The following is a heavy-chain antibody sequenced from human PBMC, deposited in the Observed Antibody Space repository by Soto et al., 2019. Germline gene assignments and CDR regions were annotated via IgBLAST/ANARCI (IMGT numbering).Heavy chain of an antibody. CDR2: IGHDGSSN. D-gene: IGHD5-12*01. CDR3: ARDLTSGYNDY. CDR1: GFTFSIYG. J-gene: IGHJ4*02. V-gene: IGHV3-33*01. Sequence: QVQLVESGGGVVQSGRSLRLSCVASGFTFSIYGMHWVRQAPGKGLEWVAVIGHDGSSNAYADSVKGRFSISRDNSKNTLHLQMNSLRADDTAVYYCARDLTSGYNDYCGQGTLVTVSS.